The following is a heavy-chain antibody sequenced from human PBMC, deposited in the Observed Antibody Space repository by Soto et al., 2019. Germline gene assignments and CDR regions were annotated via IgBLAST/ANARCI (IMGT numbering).Heavy chain of an antibody. CDR2: INPSGGST. J-gene: IGHJ5*02. Sequence: QVQLVQSGAEVTKPGASVKVSCKASGYTFTSYYMHWVRQAPGQGLEWMGIINPSGGSTSYAQKFQGRVTMTRDTSTSTVYMELSSLRSEDTAVYYCARDSGRGWYGGWFDPWGQGTLVTVSS. V-gene: IGHV1-46*01. D-gene: IGHD6-19*01. CDR1: GYTFTSYY. CDR3: ARDSGRGWYGGWFDP.